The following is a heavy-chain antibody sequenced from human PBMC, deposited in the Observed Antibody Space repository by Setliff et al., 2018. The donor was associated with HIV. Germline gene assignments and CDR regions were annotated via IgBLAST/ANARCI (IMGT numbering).Heavy chain of an antibody. D-gene: IGHD6-6*01. V-gene: IGHV4-39*01. CDR2: IYYSGDT. Sequence: SETLSLTCTVSGGSVSSSSYYWGWIRQATGKGLEWIGTIYYSGDTQYNPSFKSRVIMSVDASKNQFSLRLISVTAADTAVYYCARHRASSSGFPLDFWGQGILVTVSS. J-gene: IGHJ4*02. CDR3: ARHRASSSGFPLDF. CDR1: GGSVSSSSYY.